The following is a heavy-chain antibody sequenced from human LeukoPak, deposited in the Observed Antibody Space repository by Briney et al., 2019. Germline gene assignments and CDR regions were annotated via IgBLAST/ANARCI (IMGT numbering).Heavy chain of an antibody. V-gene: IGHV3-9*01. CDR3: ARDAGEGYCSSTSCYYFDY. CDR2: ISWNSGSI. CDR1: GFTFDDYA. Sequence: PGGSLRLSCAASGFTFDDYAMHWVRQAPGKGLEWVSGISWNSGSIGYADSVKGRFTISRDDAKNSLYLQMNSLRAEDTAVYYCARDAGEGYCSSTSCYYFDYWGQGTLVTVSS. D-gene: IGHD2-2*01. J-gene: IGHJ4*02.